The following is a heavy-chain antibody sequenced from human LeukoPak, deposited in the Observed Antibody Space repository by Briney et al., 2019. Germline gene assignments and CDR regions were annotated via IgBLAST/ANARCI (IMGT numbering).Heavy chain of an antibody. V-gene: IGHV3-7*03. CDR3: ARKARIAAAGNYFDY. CDR2: IKQDGSEK. J-gene: IGHJ4*02. D-gene: IGHD6-13*01. Sequence: GGSLRLSCTASGFTFSNFWMGWVRQAPGKGLEWVANIKQDGSEKYYVDSVKGRFTISRDNAKNSLYLQMNSLRAEDTAVYYCARKARIAAAGNYFDYWGQGTLVTVSS. CDR1: GFTFSNFW.